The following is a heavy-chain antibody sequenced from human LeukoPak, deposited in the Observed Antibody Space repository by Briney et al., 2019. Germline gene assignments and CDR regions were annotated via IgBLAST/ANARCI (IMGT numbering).Heavy chain of an antibody. D-gene: IGHD1-1*01. V-gene: IGHV1-18*01. J-gene: IGHJ4*02. CDR2: ISAYNGNP. Sequence: GASVKVSCKASGYTFTNFGVAWVRQAPGKGLEWMAWISAYNGNPNYAQKFQGRVTMTTDTSTSTAYMELRNLTSDETAVYFCARGGGTRAYYFDYWGQGTLVTVSS. CDR3: ARGGGTRAYYFDY. CDR1: GYTFTNFG.